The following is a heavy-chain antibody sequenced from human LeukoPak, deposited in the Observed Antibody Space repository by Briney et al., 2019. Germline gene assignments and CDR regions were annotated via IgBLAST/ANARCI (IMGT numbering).Heavy chain of an antibody. CDR2: IFYSGTT. D-gene: IGHD4-17*01. V-gene: IGHV4-59*08. CDR3: ATYDYGGAFDI. J-gene: IGHJ3*02. CDR1: GGSIRSYY. Sequence: SETLSLTCTVSGGSIRSYYWSWIRQPPGKGLEWVGYIFYSGTTDSNPSLKSRVTISVDTSKNQFSLKLSSVTAADTAVYYCATYDYGGAFDIWGQGTMVTVSS.